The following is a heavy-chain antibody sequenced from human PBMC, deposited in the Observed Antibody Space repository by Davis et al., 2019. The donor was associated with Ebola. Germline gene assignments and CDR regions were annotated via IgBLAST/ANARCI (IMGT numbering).Heavy chain of an antibody. CDR2: ISGSGGST. D-gene: IGHD3-3*02. CDR1: GFTFSSYW. CDR3: ARGYSHLGSEA. J-gene: IGHJ5*02. V-gene: IGHV3-23*01. Sequence: GESLKISCAASGFTFSSYWMSWVRQAPGKGLEWVSAISGSGGSTYYADSVKGRFTISRDNAKNSLYLQMNSLRAEDTAVYYCARGYSHLGSEAWGQGTLVTVSS.